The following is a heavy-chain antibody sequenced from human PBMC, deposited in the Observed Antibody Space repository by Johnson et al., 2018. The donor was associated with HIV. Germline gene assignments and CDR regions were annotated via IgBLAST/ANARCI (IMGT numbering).Heavy chain of an antibody. CDR2: IRYDGINK. V-gene: IGHV3-30*02. CDR1: GFNFNIYG. Sequence: QVQLVESGGGVVQPWGSLRLSCAASGFNFNIYGMHWVRQAPVRGLEWVAFIRYDGINKYYADSLKGRFTISRDNSKNTLYLQMTSLRAEDTAVYYCAKERGYSYGRGAFDIWGQGTMVTVSS. D-gene: IGHD5-18*01. CDR3: AKERGYSYGRGAFDI. J-gene: IGHJ3*02.